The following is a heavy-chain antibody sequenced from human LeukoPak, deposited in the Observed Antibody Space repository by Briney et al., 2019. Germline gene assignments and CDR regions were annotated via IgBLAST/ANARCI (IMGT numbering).Heavy chain of an antibody. V-gene: IGHV3-33*01. J-gene: IGHJ5*02. D-gene: IGHD3-10*01. CDR2: IWDDGNNK. CDR3: ARDSYQDYYGRFDP. Sequence: GGSLRLSCAASGFSFSNHGMHWVRQAPGKRLEWVAVIWDDGNNKRYANSVNGRFTISRDNPENTLYLQMNGLTAEDTAMYYCARDSYQDYYGRFDPWGQGTLVIVSS. CDR1: GFSFSNHG.